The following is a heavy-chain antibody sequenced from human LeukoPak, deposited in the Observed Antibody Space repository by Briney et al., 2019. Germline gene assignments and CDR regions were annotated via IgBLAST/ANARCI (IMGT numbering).Heavy chain of an antibody. J-gene: IGHJ5*02. V-gene: IGHV1-8*01. CDR2: MNPNSGNT. D-gene: IGHD3-10*01. CDR1: GYTFNIYD. Sequence: EASVKVSCKASGYTFNIYDINWVRQASGQGLEWMGWMNPNSGNTGYAQKFQGRVTLTSNSSINTAYMELTNLRSEDSAVYYCAREDYYGSGSFSNWFDPWGQGTLVTVSS. CDR3: AREDYYGSGSFSNWFDP.